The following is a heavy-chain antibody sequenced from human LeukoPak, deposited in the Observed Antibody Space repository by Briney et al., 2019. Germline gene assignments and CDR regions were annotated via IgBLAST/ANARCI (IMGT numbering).Heavy chain of an antibody. CDR1: GGSISSGSYY. V-gene: IGHV4-61*02. CDR3: ARVSSSGVWDY. CDR2: IYTSGSI. J-gene: IGHJ4*02. Sequence: SETLSLTCTVSGGSISSGSYYWRWIRQPAGRGLEWIERIYTSGSINNNPSLKSRITISLDTSKNQFSLKLSSVTAADTAVYYCARVSSSGVWDYWGQGTLVTVSS. D-gene: IGHD3-10*01.